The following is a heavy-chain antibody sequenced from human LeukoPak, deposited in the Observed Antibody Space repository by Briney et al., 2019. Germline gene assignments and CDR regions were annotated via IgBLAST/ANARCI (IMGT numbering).Heavy chain of an antibody. CDR3: ARFRYMDV. V-gene: IGHV3-7*01. J-gene: IGHJ6*03. Sequence: GGSLRLSCAASGFTFSSYSMNWVRQAPGKGLEWVANIRQDGSGKNCVDSVKGRFTISRDNAKNSLYLQMNSLRAEDTAVYYCARFRYMDVWGKGTPVTVSS. CDR2: IRQDGSGK. CDR1: GFTFSSYS.